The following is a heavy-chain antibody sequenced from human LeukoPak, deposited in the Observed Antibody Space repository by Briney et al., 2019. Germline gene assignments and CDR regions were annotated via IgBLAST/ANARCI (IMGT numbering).Heavy chain of an antibody. Sequence: KPSETLSLTCTVSGGSISSYYWSWIRQPPGKGLEWIGYIYYSGSTNYNPSLKSRVTISVDTSKNQFSLKLSSVTAADTAVYYCAGEGYPSYDAFDIWGQGTMVTVSS. CDR2: IYYSGST. CDR3: AGEGYPSYDAFDI. V-gene: IGHV4-59*01. CDR1: GGSISSYY. J-gene: IGHJ3*02. D-gene: IGHD1-1*01.